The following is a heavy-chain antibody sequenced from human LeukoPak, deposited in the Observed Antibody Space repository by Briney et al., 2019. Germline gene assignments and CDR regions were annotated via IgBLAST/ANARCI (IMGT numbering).Heavy chain of an antibody. CDR2: ITHSGST. D-gene: IGHD6-19*01. Sequence: SETLSLTCAVYGGSLSSYYCSWIRQPPGKGLEWIGHITHSGSTNCNPSLKNRVTVSVDASKNQFSLKLSSVTAADTAVYYCTYTGWYKVPDYWGQGTLVTVSS. J-gene: IGHJ4*02. CDR1: GGSLSSYY. V-gene: IGHV4-34*01. CDR3: TYTGWYKVPDY.